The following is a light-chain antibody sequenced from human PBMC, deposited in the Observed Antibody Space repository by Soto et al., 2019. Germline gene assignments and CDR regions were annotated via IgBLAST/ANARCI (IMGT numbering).Light chain of an antibody. Sequence: ETVMTQSPATLSVSPGESATLFCRASQSINRNLAWYQQKPGLAPRLLIFDASTRATSIPARFRGSGSGTEFTLTISGLQSEDSALYYCHQYNDWPSGAFGQGTKLEI. V-gene: IGKV3-15*01. CDR2: DAS. J-gene: IGKJ1*01. CDR1: QSINRN. CDR3: HQYNDWPSGA.